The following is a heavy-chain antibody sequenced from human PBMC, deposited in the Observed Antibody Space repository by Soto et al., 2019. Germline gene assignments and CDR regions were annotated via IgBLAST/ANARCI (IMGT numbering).Heavy chain of an antibody. Sequence: ASVKVSCKASGYTFTSYCISWVRHAPGQGLEWMGWISAYNGNTNYAQKLQGRVTMTTDTSTSTAYMELRSLRSDDTAVYYCARGNDYDSSGYFPYWGQGTLVTVSS. D-gene: IGHD3-22*01. CDR2: ISAYNGNT. V-gene: IGHV1-18*01. J-gene: IGHJ4*02. CDR3: ARGNDYDSSGYFPY. CDR1: GYTFTSYC.